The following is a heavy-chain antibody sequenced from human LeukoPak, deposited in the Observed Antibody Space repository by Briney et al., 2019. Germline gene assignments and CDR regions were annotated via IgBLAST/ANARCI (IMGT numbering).Heavy chain of an antibody. D-gene: IGHD2-21*02. Sequence: GGSLRLSCAASGFTFSTYAMSWVRQAPGKGLEWVSTISGSGANTYYADSVRGRFTISRDNSKNTLYLHMNSLRAEDTAVYYCARDGFLGPVTAYLDYWGQGTPVTVSS. J-gene: IGHJ4*02. CDR2: ISGSGANT. CDR1: GFTFSTYA. V-gene: IGHV3-23*01. CDR3: ARDGFLGPVTAYLDY.